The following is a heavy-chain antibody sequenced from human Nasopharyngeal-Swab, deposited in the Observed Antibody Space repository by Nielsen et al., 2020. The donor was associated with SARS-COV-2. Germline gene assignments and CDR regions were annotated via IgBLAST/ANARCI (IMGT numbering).Heavy chain of an antibody. Sequence: GGSLRLSCAASGFTFDDYAMHWVRQAPGKGLEWVSGISWNSGSIGYADSVKGRFTIPRDNAKNSLYLQMNSLRAEDTALYYCAKDKGSIITGTTYDYWGQGTLVTVSS. V-gene: IGHV3-9*01. D-gene: IGHD1-7*01. CDR2: ISWNSGSI. CDR3: AKDKGSIITGTTYDY. J-gene: IGHJ4*02. CDR1: GFTFDDYA.